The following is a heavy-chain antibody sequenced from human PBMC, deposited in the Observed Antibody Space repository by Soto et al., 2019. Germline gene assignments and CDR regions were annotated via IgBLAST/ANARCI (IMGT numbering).Heavy chain of an antibody. Sequence: QVLLVQSGAEVKKPGSSVRVSCKTSGGTFSSFAISWVRLAPGQGLECMGVIVPMFAAPTYAQKFQGRVSITADESTRTAYMELSRLRSDDTAVYYCARDRVMRGNAYYYGMDVWGQGTTVTVSS. D-gene: IGHD2-21*01. V-gene: IGHV1-69*12. CDR2: IVPMFAAP. CDR3: ARDRVMRGNAYYYGMDV. CDR1: GGTFSSFA. J-gene: IGHJ6*02.